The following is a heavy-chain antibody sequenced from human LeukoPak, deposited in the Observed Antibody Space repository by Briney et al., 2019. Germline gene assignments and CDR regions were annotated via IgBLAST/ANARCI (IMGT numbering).Heavy chain of an antibody. J-gene: IGHJ4*02. CDR1: GGSISSYY. CDR3: ARARLGYCSSTSCYGRADFDY. Sequence: PSETLSLTCTVSGGSISSYYWSWIRQPAGKGLEWIGRIYTSGSTNYNPSLKSRVTMSVDTSKNQFSLKLSSVTAADTAVYYCARARLGYCSSTSCYGRADFDYWGQGTLVTVSS. D-gene: IGHD2-2*01. V-gene: IGHV4-4*07. CDR2: IYTSGST.